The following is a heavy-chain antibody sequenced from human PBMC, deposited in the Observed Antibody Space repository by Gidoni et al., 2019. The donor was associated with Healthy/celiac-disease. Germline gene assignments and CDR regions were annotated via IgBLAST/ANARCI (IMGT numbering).Heavy chain of an antibody. Sequence: QVQLVESGGGVVQPGRSLRLSCAASGFTFSSYAMHWVRQAPGKGLEWVAVISYDGSNKYYADSVKGRFTISRDNSKNTLYLQMNSLRAEDTAVYYCARDWDLVGAAAGISLVDYWGQGTLVTVSS. D-gene: IGHD6-13*01. CDR3: ARDWDLVGAAAGISLVDY. J-gene: IGHJ4*02. V-gene: IGHV3-30*01. CDR1: GFTFSSYA. CDR2: ISYDGSNK.